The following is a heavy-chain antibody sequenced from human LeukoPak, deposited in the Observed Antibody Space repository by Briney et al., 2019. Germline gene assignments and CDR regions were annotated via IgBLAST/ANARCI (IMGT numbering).Heavy chain of an antibody. J-gene: IGHJ4*02. V-gene: IGHV3-43*02. CDR2: ISGNDGGGT. D-gene: IGHD6-19*01. Sequence: PGGSLRLSCAASGFIFDDYAMHWVRQAPGTGLEWVSLISGNDGGGTYYADSVKGRFTISRDNSKNSLYLQMNSLRTEDTALYYCAKDMMSSGWYWGSDYWGQGTLVTVSS. CDR3: AKDMMSSGWYWGSDY. CDR1: GFIFDDYA.